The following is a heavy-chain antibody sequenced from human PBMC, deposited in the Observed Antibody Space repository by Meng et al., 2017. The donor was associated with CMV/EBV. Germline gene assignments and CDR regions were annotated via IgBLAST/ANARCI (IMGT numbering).Heavy chain of an antibody. V-gene: IGHV4-4*07. Sequence: QGHLQGSGPVLVKPSETLSLPFSGSGGSISSYYGSWIRQPAGKGLEWIGRIYTSGSTNYNPSLKSRVTMSVDTSKNQFSLKLSSVTAADTAVYYCARGPEVDYGDYVGLDYWGQGTLVTVSS. CDR1: GGSISSYY. J-gene: IGHJ4*02. CDR2: IYTSGST. D-gene: IGHD4-17*01. CDR3: ARGPEVDYGDYVGLDY.